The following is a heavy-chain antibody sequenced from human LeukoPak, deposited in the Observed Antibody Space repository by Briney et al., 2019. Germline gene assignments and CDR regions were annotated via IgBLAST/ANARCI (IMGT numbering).Heavy chain of an antibody. J-gene: IGHJ4*02. D-gene: IGHD2-2*01. CDR2: INPRSGGT. Sequence: ASVKVSCKASEYTFIGYYMHWVRQDPGQGLEWMGWINPRSGGTNYAEKFQGRVSMTRDTSINTAYMELRRLRFDDTAVYYCARGDNAAHFFDFWGQGSLVTVSS. V-gene: IGHV1-2*02. CDR3: ARGDNAAHFFDF. CDR1: EYTFIGYY.